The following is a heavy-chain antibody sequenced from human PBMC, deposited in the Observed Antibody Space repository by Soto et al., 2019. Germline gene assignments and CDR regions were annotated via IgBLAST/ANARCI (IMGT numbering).Heavy chain of an antibody. J-gene: IGHJ3*02. CDR3: ARGGFSSSSVGGAFDI. CDR2: INPNSGGT. CDR1: GYTFTGYY. Sequence: ASVKVSCKASGYTFTGYYMHWVRQAPGQGLEWMGWINPNSGGTNYAQKFQGWVTMTRDTTISTAYMELSRLRSDDTAVYYCARGGFSSSSVGGAFDIWGQGTMVNVS. D-gene: IGHD6-6*01. V-gene: IGHV1-2*04.